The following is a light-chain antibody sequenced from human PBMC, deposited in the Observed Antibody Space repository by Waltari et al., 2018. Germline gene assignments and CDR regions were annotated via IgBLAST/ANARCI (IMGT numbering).Light chain of an antibody. CDR3: HHYNHLPPMST. V-gene: IGKV3D-15*01. Sequence: EILMTQSPATLSVSPGEPATISCRASESIGRNLVWYQLKPGQAPRISLYGASSRATVIPAMFSGSGSVTDFTLTITNLQSEDFAVYYCHHYNHLPPMSTFGHVTKLEI. CDR1: ESIGRN. CDR2: GAS. J-gene: IGKJ2*01.